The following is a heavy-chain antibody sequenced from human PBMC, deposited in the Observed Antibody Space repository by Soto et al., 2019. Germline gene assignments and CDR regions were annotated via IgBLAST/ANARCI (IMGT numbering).Heavy chain of an antibody. D-gene: IGHD2-15*01. CDR3: ARVVVVAATRYYFDY. V-gene: IGHV4-34*01. Sequence: ETLSITCAVYGGYFSGYYWSWIRRPPGKGLEWIGEINHSGSTNYNPSLKSRVTISVDTSKNQFSLKLSSVTAADTAVYYCARVVVVAATRYYFDYWGQGTLVTVSS. CDR2: INHSGST. CDR1: GGYFSGYY. J-gene: IGHJ4*02.